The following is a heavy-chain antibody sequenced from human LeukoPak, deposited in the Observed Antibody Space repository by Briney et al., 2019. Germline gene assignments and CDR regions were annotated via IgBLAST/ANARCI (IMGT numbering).Heavy chain of an antibody. D-gene: IGHD3-3*01. J-gene: IGHJ6*03. CDR3: ARLRYADYDFWSGYLAPYYYYYMDV. CDR1: GYSISSGYY. Sequence: SETLSLTCTVSGYSISSGYYWGWIRQPPGKGLEWIGSIYHSGSTYYNPSLKSRVTISVDTSKNQFSLKLSSVTAADTAVYYCARLRYADYDFWSGYLAPYYYYYMDVWGKGTTVTVSS. CDR2: IYHSGST. V-gene: IGHV4-38-2*02.